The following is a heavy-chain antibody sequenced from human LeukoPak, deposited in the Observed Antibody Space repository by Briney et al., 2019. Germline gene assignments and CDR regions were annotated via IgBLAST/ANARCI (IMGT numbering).Heavy chain of an antibody. Sequence: GGSLRLSCAASGFTFSSYSMNWIRQAPGKGLEWVSSISSNSIYVFYADSMRGRFTISRDNAKNSLSLQMNSLRAEDTAVYYCARDQVDRIWYFDYWGQGTLVTVSS. D-gene: IGHD1-14*01. CDR1: GFTFSSYS. V-gene: IGHV3-21*01. CDR3: ARDQVDRIWYFDY. CDR2: ISSNSIYV. J-gene: IGHJ4*02.